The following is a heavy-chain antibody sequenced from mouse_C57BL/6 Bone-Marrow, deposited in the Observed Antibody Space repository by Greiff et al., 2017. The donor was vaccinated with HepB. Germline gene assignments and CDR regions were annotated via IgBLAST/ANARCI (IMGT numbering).Heavy chain of an antibody. CDR3: VRQCGYDAWFAY. J-gene: IGHJ3*01. V-gene: IGHV10-1*01. CDR2: IRSKSNNYAT. Sequence: EVKLMESGGGLVQPKGSLKLSCAASGFSFNTYAMNWVRQAPGKGLEWVARIRSKSNNYATYYADSVKDRFTISRDDSESMLYLQMNNLKTEDTAMYYCVRQCGYDAWFAYWGQGTLVTVSA. CDR1: GFSFNTYA. D-gene: IGHD2-2*01.